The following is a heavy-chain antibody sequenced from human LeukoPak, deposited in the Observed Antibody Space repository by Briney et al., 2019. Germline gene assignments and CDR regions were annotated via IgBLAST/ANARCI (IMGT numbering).Heavy chain of an antibody. V-gene: IGHV4-61*01. D-gene: IGHD3-3*01. J-gene: IGHJ5*02. Sequence: PSETLSLTCTVSGGSVSSGSYYWSWIRQPPGKGLEWIGYIYYSGSTNYNPSLKSRVTISVDTSKNQFSLKLSSVTAADTAVYYCAPREEDYDFWSGHEYNWFDPWGQGTLVTVSS. CDR2: IYYSGST. CDR1: GGSVSSGSYY. CDR3: APREEDYDFWSGHEYNWFDP.